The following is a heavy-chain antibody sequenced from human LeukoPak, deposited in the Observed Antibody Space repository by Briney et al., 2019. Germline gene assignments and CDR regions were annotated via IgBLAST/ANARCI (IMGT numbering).Heavy chain of an antibody. V-gene: IGHV4-34*01. CDR3: ARGNYYGSGTLGAFDI. CDR1: GGSFSGYY. D-gene: IGHD3-10*01. Sequence: SETLSLTCAVYGGSFSGYYWSRIRQPPGKGLEWIGGINHSGSTNYIPPLKSRVTISVDTSKNQFSLKLSSVTAADTAVYYCARGNYYGSGTLGAFDIWGQGTMVTVSS. CDR2: INHSGST. J-gene: IGHJ3*02.